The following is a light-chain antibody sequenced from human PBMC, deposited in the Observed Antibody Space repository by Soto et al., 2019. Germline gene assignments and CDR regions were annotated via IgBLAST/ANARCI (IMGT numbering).Light chain of an antibody. CDR1: QSVRSTY. CDR3: QQRSNWPPWT. V-gene: IGKV3-11*01. J-gene: IGKJ1*01. Sequence: EIVMTQSPVTLSVSPGERATLSCRASQSVRSTYLAWYQQKPGQAPRLLIYDASNRATGIPARFSGSGSGTDFTLTISSLEPEDFAVYYCQQRSNWPPWTFGQGTKVDIK. CDR2: DAS.